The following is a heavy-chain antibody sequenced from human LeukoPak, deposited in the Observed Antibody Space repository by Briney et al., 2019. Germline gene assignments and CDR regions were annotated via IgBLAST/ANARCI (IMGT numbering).Heavy chain of an antibody. CDR2: ISGSGGRT. J-gene: IGHJ6*03. CDR3: AKALFDRPFFYYYHYMDV. D-gene: IGHD3-9*01. CDR1: GFTFSSYA. V-gene: IGHV3-23*01. Sequence: GGSLRLSCAASGFTFSSYAMSWVRQAPGKGLEWVSVISGSGGRTYYADSVKGRFTISRDNSKNTVYLKMNSLRVEDTAVYYCAKALFDRPFFYYYHYMDVWGKGTTVTISS.